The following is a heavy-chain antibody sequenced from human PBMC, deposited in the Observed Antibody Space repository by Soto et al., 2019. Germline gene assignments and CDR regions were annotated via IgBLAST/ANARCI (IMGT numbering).Heavy chain of an antibody. CDR1: GYTFTSYG. V-gene: IGHV1-18*01. CDR3: ARDLDEYSVHGIDY. D-gene: IGHD5-12*01. Sequence: ASVKVSCKASGYTFTSYGISWVRQAPGQGLEWMGWISAYNGNTNYAQKLQGRVTMPTDTSTSTAYLELRSLRSDDTAVYYCARDLDEYSVHGIDYWGQGTLVTVSS. CDR2: ISAYNGNT. J-gene: IGHJ4*02.